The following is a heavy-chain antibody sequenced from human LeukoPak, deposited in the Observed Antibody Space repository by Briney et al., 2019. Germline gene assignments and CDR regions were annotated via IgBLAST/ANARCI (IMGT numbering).Heavy chain of an antibody. V-gene: IGHV4-39*01. CDR3: AKRSTKDSGSDF. J-gene: IGHJ4*02. CDR1: GGSISSGYYY. D-gene: IGHD1-26*01. CDR2: IYDSGNT. Sequence: SETLSLTCTVSGGSISSGYYYWTWLRQPPGEGLGWIGTIYDSGNTYYNPSLRGRVTISLDTSRSQFSLHLNSVTAADTAVYYCAKRSTKDSGSDFWGQGMLVTVSS.